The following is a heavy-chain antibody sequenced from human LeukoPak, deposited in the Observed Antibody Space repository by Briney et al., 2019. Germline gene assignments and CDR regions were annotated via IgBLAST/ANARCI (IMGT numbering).Heavy chain of an antibody. V-gene: IGHV3-48*03. CDR2: ISSSGSTI. D-gene: IGHD2-2*01. Sequence: GGSLRLSCAASGFTFSSYEMNWVRQAPGKGLEWVSYISSSGSTIYYADSVKGRFTISRDNAKNSLYLQMNSLRAEDTAVYYCASVLVVVPAAISYYYYGMDVWGKGTTVTVSS. CDR1: GFTFSSYE. J-gene: IGHJ6*04. CDR3: ASVLVVVPAAISYYYYGMDV.